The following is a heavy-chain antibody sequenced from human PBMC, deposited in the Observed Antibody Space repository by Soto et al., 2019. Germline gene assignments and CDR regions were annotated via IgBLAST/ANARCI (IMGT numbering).Heavy chain of an antibody. CDR1: GYTFTSYA. CDR2: INAGNGNT. D-gene: IGHD4-4*01. Sequence: QVQLVQSGAEVKKPGASVKVSCKASGYTFTSYAMHWVRQAPGQRLEWMGWINAGNGNTKYSQKFQGRVTITRDTSASTAYMALSSLRSEDTAVYYCASSYSNYALIEYYSYGMDVWGQGTTVTVSS. V-gene: IGHV1-3*01. J-gene: IGHJ6*02. CDR3: ASSYSNYALIEYYSYGMDV.